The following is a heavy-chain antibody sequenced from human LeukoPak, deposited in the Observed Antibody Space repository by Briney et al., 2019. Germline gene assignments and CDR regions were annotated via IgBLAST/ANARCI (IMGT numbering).Heavy chain of an antibody. CDR1: GFAVSSNY. CDR3: ARAVSVSGGDGY. J-gene: IGHJ4*02. CDR2: IYSGGGT. Sequence: PGGSLRLSCAASGFAVSSNYMSWARQAPGKGLEWVSVIYSGGGTYYADSVKGRFTISRDNSKNTLYLQMNSLRAEDTAVYYCARAVSVSGGDGYWGQGTLVTVSS. V-gene: IGHV3-53*01. D-gene: IGHD2-21*02.